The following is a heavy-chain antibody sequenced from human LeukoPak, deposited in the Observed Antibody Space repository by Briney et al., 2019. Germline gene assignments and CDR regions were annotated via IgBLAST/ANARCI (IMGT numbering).Heavy chain of an antibody. CDR1: GFTFDDYS. V-gene: IGHV3-9*01. CDR3: AKGLYDSTGPFDY. CDR2: ISWDSNSI. Sequence: GRSLRLSCAASGFTFDDYSMNWVRQIPGKGLEWVSSISWDSNSIAYADSVRGRFTMSRDHATNSLYLQMNSLRPEDTALYYCAKGLYDSTGPFDYWGQGTLVTVSS. J-gene: IGHJ4*02. D-gene: IGHD3-22*01.